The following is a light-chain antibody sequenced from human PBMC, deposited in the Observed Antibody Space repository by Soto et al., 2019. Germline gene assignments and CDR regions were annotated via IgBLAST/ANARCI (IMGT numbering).Light chain of an antibody. J-gene: IGLJ2*01. V-gene: IGLV2-23*02. CDR2: EVS. CDR3: CSFVGHSRSVV. Sequence: QSVLTQPASVSGSPGQSITISCTGTSSDVGSSNLVSWYQHPPDKAPKVIIYEVSKRPSGVSDRFSGSKSGNTAYLTISGLQAEDEVDYHCCSFVGHSRSVVFGGGTKLTVL. CDR1: SSDVGSSNL.